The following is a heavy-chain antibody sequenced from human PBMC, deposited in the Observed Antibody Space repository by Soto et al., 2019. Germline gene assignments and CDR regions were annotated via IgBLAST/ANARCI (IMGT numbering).Heavy chain of an antibody. CDR3: ANEPRTASVNFDC. Sequence: QVQLVESGGGVVQPGWSLTLSCSASGFTFSNYGIHWVRQAPGKGLEWVAVVSSDGYTKYYADSLKGRFTISRDNSRNTLYLQMNSLSDEDMGAYCFANEPRTASVNFDCWGRGTLVIVSS. D-gene: IGHD1-1*01. CDR2: VSSDGYTK. CDR1: GFTFSNYG. V-gene: IGHV3-30*18. J-gene: IGHJ4*02.